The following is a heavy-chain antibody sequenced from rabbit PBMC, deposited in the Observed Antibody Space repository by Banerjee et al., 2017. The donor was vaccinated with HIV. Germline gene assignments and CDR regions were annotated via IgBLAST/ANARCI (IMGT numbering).Heavy chain of an antibody. CDR2: INTSSGNT. J-gene: IGHJ3*01. V-gene: IGHV1S40*01. CDR1: GFSFSSGYD. Sequence: QSLEESGGDLVKPGASLTLTCTASGFSFSSGYDMCWVRQAPGKGLEWIACINTSSGNTVYATWAKGRFTISRTSSTTVTLQMTSLTDADTATYFCARYISGSGYYGLWGQGTLVTVS. CDR3: ARYISGSGYYGL. D-gene: IGHD1-1*01.